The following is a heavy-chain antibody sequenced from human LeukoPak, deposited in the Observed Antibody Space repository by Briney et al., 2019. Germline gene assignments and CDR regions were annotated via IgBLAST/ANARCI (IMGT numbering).Heavy chain of an antibody. V-gene: IGHV3-23*01. CDR3: ANRDKGYYYDSSGYYAIDY. D-gene: IGHD3-22*01. J-gene: IGHJ4*02. CDR1: GFTFSSYG. CDR2: ISGSGGST. Sequence: GGSLRLSCAASGFTFSSYGMSWVRQAPGKGLEWVSAISGSGGSTYYADSVKGRFTISRDNSKNTLYLQMNSLRAEDTAVYYCANRDKGYYYDSSGYYAIDYWGQGTLVTVSS.